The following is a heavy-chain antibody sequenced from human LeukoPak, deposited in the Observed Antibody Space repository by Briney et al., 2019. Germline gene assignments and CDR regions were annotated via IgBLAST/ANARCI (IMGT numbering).Heavy chain of an antibody. D-gene: IGHD6-19*01. Sequence: GQSLKISCKGSGYSFTSYWIGWVRQMPGKGLEWMGIIYPGDSATIYSPSFQGQVSISADKSINTACLQWSSLKASDTAMYYCARIAVANSFDYWGQGTLVTVSS. CDR3: ARIAVANSFDY. V-gene: IGHV5-51*01. CDR2: IYPGDSAT. J-gene: IGHJ4*02. CDR1: GYSFTSYW.